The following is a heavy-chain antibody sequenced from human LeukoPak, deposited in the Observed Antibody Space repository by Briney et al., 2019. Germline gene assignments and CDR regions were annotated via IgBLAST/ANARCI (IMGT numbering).Heavy chain of an antibody. D-gene: IGHD4-17*01. CDR2: IHSSGST. CDR3: ARVSGVTTSHDAFDI. CDR1: GGSISGYY. Sequence: PSETLSLTCTVSGGSISGYYWSWIRLPAGKGLEWIRRIHSSGSTNYNPSLRSRVTISVDTSKNQFSLKLSSVTAADTAVYYCARVSGVTTSHDAFDIWGQGTMVTVSS. V-gene: IGHV4-4*07. J-gene: IGHJ3*02.